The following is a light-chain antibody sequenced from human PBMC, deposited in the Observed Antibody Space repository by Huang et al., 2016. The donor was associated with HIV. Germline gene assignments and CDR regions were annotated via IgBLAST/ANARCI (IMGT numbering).Light chain of an antibody. CDR2: AAS. Sequence: AIRMTQSPSSLSASTGDRVTITCRASQGISSYLAWYQQKPGKAPKLLIYAASTLQSGFPSRFSGSGFGTDFTLTIISLQSEDLGSYHCQQYDTYPRSFGQGTKLEI. J-gene: IGKJ2*01. CDR1: QGISSY. V-gene: IGKV1-8*01. CDR3: QQYDTYPRS.